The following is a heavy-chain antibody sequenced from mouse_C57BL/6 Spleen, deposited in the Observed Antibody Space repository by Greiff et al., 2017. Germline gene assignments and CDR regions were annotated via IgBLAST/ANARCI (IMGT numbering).Heavy chain of an antibody. D-gene: IGHD1-1*01. J-gene: IGHJ2*01. CDR3: ARGDYVSFYYFDY. CDR2: INPSTGGT. CDR1: GYSFTGYY. Sequence: EVKLMESGPELVKPGASVKISCKASGYSFTGYYMNWVKQSPEKSLEWIGEINPSTGGTTYNQKFKAKATLTVDKSSSTAYMQLKSLTSEDSAVYYCARGDYVSFYYFDYWGQGTTLTVSS. V-gene: IGHV1-42*01.